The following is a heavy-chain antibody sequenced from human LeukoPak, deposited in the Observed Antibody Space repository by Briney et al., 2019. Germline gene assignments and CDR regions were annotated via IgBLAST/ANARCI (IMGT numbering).Heavy chain of an antibody. CDR1: GYSFTGYW. D-gene: IGHD3-22*01. J-gene: IGHJ4*01. V-gene: IGHV5-51*01. CDR2: ILPGESRT. CDR3: ARQFSSGNSGYFDF. Sequence: GESLKTSCEASGYSFTGYWIGWVRQMPGKGLEWMGIILPGESRTTYSPSFQGHVTISADKSISTAYLQWSSLKASDTAIYYCARQFSSGNSGYFDFWGHGTLVTVSS.